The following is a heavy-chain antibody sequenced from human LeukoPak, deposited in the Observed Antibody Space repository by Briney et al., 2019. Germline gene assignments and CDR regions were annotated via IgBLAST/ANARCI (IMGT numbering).Heavy chain of an antibody. CDR2: IIPIFGTA. D-gene: IGHD2-21*02. CDR1: GGTFSSYA. J-gene: IGHJ6*02. V-gene: IGHV1-69*01. CDR3: ARSHIVVVTAILHYYYGMDV. Sequence: SVKVSCKASGGTFSSYAISWVRQAPGQGLEWMGGIIPIFGTANYAQKFQGRVTITADESTSTAYTELSSLRSEDTAVYYCARSHIVVVTAILHYYYGMDVWGQGTTVTVSS.